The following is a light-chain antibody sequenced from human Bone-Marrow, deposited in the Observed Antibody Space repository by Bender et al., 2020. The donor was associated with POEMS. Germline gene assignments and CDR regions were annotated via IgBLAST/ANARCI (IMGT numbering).Light chain of an antibody. CDR1: RSDVGSHNL. J-gene: IGLJ1*01. V-gene: IGLV2-14*02. Sequence: QSALTQPASVSGSPGQSITISCTGTRSDVGSHNLVSWYQQHPGKAPKLMVYEGTKRPLGVSDRFSGSKSGNTATLTISGLQAEDEADYYCSSYTRSNTHVFGSGTKVTVL. CDR2: EGT. CDR3: SSYTRSNTHV.